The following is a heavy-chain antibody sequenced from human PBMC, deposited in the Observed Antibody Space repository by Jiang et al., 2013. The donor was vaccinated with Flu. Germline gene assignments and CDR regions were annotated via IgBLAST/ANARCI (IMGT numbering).Heavy chain of an antibody. J-gene: IGHJ6*02. D-gene: IGHD6-19*01. CDR2: IDWDDDK. V-gene: IGHV2-70*01. CDR1: GFSLSTSGMC. CDR3: ARIPYSSHYYYGMDV. Sequence: KPTQTLTLTCTFSGFSLSTSGMCVSWIRQPPGKALEWLALIDWDDDKYYSTSLKTRLTISKDTSKNQVVLTMTNMDPVDTATYYCARIPYSSHYYYGMDVWGQGTTVTVSS.